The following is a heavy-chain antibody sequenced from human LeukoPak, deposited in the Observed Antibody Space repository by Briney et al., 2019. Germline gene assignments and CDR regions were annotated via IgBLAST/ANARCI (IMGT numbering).Heavy chain of an antibody. V-gene: IGHV4-59*01. Sequence: SETLSLTCTVSGGSMSSYYWSWIRQPPGKGLEWIGSIFHSGTTTYNPSLKSRVTISVDKSKKQFSLKLNSVTAADTAVYYCARAPGVGGGPVAGTNWFDPWGQGTLVTVSS. CDR2: IFHSGTT. CDR3: ARAPGVGGGPVAGTNWFDP. J-gene: IGHJ5*02. CDR1: GGSMSSYY. D-gene: IGHD6-19*01.